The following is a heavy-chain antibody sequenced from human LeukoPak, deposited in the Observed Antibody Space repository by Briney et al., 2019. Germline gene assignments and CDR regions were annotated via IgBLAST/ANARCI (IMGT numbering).Heavy chain of an antibody. D-gene: IGHD5-12*01. V-gene: IGHV3-9*01. CDR3: AKDIQMDIVASHFDY. CDR2: ITWNSGSI. CDR1: GFTFDDYA. J-gene: IGHJ4*02. Sequence: GGSLRLSCAASGFTFDDYAMHWVRQAPGKGLEWVSGITWNSGSIGNADSVKGRFTISRDNDKNSLYLQMNSLRAEDTALYYCAKDIQMDIVASHFDYWGQGTLVTVSA.